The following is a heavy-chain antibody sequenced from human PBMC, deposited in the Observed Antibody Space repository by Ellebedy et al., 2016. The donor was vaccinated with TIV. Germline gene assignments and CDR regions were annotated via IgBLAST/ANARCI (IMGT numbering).Heavy chain of an antibody. J-gene: IGHJ4*02. V-gene: IGHV4-30-4*01. D-gene: IGHD1-26*01. CDR2: IYYSGST. CDR1: GDSISSGDYF. Sequence: MPSETLSLTCTVSGDSISSGDYFWTWIRQPPGKGLEWIGYIYYSGSTDYNPSLKSRVTISVDTSKNQFSLKLKSVTAADTAVDYCARAGLDTELDYWGQGTLVTVSS. CDR3: ARAGLDTELDY.